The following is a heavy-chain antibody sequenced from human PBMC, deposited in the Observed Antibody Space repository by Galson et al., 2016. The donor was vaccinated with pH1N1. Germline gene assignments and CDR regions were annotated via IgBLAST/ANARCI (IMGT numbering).Heavy chain of an antibody. D-gene: IGHD5-24*01. CDR2: INEDGSAK. CDR3: ARFNDGA. V-gene: IGHV3-7*01. CDR1: GFTFNRYW. Sequence: LRLSCAASGFTFNRYWMHWVRQAPGKGLEWVANINEDGSAKYYVDSVKGRFTISRDNARDSLYLQMNSLRAEDTAVYYCARFNDGAWGQGTLVSVSS. J-gene: IGHJ4*02.